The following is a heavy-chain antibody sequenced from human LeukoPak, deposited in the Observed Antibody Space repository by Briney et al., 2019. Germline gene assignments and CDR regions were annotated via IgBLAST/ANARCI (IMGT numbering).Heavy chain of an antibody. J-gene: IGHJ3*02. CDR2: ISGSGGST. Sequence: PGGSLRLSCAASGFTFSSYEMNWVRQAPGKGLEWVSAISGSGGSTYYADSVKGRFTISRDNSKNTLYLQMNSLRAEDTAVYYCAKDAHLYYYGSGSYYHAFDIWGQGAMVTVSS. CDR1: GFTFSSYE. CDR3: AKDAHLYYYGSGSYYHAFDI. V-gene: IGHV3-23*01. D-gene: IGHD3-10*01.